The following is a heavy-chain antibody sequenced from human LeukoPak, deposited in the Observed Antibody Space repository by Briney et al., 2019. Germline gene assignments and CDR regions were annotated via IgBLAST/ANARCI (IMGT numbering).Heavy chain of an antibody. V-gene: IGHV3-23*01. D-gene: IGHD6-19*01. CDR3: AKSVAVAGTSEVYDAFDI. CDR1: GFTFSSYA. Sequence: GGSLRLSCAASGFTFSSYAMSWVRQAPGKGLEWVSAISGSGGSTYYADSVKGRFTISRDNSKNTLYLQMNSLRAEDTAVYYCAKSVAVAGTSEVYDAFDIWGQGTMVTVSS. CDR2: ISGSGGST. J-gene: IGHJ3*02.